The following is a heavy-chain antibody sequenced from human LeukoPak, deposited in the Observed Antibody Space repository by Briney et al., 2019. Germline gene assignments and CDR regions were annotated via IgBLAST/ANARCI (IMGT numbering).Heavy chain of an antibody. J-gene: IGHJ4*02. V-gene: IGHV4-4*07. Sequence: PSETLSLTGSVSGVSVSSYYWSWVRQPAGKGLEWIGRIYSSGSTNYNPSLNSRVTMSVDTSNNQFSLRLTSVTAADTAVYYCARGTTAAAGIFDCWGQGTLVTVSS. D-gene: IGHD6-13*01. CDR3: ARGTTAAAGIFDC. CDR2: IYSSGST. CDR1: GVSVSSYY.